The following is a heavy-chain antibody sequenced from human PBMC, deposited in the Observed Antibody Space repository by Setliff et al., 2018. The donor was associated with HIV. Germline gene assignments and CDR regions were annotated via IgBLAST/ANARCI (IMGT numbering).Heavy chain of an antibody. CDR1: GGSISSSSYY. D-gene: IGHD3-22*01. CDR3: AGVNYYDASGLRAEYFQL. CDR2: IYYSGST. V-gene: IGHV4-39*01. Sequence: SETLSLTCTVSGGSISSSSYYWGWIRQPPGKGLEWIGSIYYSGSTYYNPSLKSRVTISVDTSENQFSLKLSSVTAADTAVYYCAGVNYYDASGLRAEYFQLWGQGTQVTVSS. J-gene: IGHJ1*01.